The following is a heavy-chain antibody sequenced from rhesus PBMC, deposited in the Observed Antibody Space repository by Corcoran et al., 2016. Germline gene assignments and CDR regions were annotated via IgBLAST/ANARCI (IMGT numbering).Heavy chain of an antibody. CDR2: INPKTGGA. CDR3: ARAAFDS. V-gene: IGHV1-138*01. CDR1: GYTFTDYY. Sequence: QVQLVQSGAEVKKPGSSVKVSCKASGYTFTDYYMHWVRQAPGQGLEWKGEINPKTGGANYAQKFQGRVTMTRDTSTSTAYMELSSLRSEDTAVYYCARAAFDSWGQGVLVTVSS. J-gene: IGHJ4*01.